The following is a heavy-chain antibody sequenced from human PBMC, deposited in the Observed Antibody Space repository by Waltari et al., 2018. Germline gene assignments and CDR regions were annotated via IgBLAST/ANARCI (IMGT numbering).Heavy chain of an antibody. V-gene: IGHV3-30-3*01. Sequence: QVQLVESGGGVVQPGRSLRLSCAASGFTFSSYALHWVRQAPGTGLEWVAVISYDGSNKYYADSVKGRLTISRDNSKNTLYLQMNSLRAEDTAVYYCASAPITIFGVVMSRGFDIWGQGTMVTVSS. CDR1: GFTFSSYA. CDR3: ASAPITIFGVVMSRGFDI. D-gene: IGHD3-3*01. J-gene: IGHJ3*02. CDR2: ISYDGSNK.